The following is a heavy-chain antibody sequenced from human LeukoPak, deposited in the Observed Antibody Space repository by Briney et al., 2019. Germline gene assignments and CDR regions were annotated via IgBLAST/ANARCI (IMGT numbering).Heavy chain of an antibody. J-gene: IGHJ3*02. Sequence: PGESLRLSCAASGFTFTTYWMSWVRQAPGKGLEWVANIKQDGTEKYYVDSVKGRFTISRDNAKNSLYLQMNSLRVEDTAVYYCAREHGSGSYYNVLFGLGPSDAFDIWGQGTMVTVSS. CDR1: GFTFTTYW. D-gene: IGHD3-10*01. V-gene: IGHV3-7*01. CDR3: AREHGSGSYYNVLFGLGPSDAFDI. CDR2: IKQDGTEK.